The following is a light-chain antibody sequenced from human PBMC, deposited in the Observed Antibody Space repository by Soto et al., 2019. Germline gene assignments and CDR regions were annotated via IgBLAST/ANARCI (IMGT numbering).Light chain of an antibody. J-gene: IGKJ1*01. V-gene: IGKV3-15*01. CDR2: SAS. CDR1: QSVSSN. Sequence: ERVMTQSPATLSVSPGERATLSCRASQSVSSNLAWYQQKLGQAPRLLIYSASTRATGIPARFSGSGFGTEFTLTISSLQSEDFALYYCQQYNNWPRTFGQGTRWIS. CDR3: QQYNNWPRT.